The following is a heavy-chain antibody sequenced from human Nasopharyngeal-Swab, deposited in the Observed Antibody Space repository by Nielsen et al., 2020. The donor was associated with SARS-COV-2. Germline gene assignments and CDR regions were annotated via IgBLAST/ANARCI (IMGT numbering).Heavy chain of an antibody. J-gene: IGHJ3*01. CDR3: AKPFWSGYYSGDSFDF. D-gene: IGHD3-3*01. V-gene: IGHV3-43*02. CDR2: ISGDGDSA. Sequence: GGSLRLSCVASGCTFEDYAMHWVRQAPGKGLEWVSIISGDGDSASYRDSVKGRFTISRENNKNSLYLQMNSLTVEDTALYYCAKPFWSGYYSGDSFDFWGQGTMVTVSS. CDR1: GCTFEDYA.